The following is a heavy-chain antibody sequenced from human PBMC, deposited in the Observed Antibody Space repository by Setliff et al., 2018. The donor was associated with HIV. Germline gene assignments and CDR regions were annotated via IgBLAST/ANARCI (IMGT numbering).Heavy chain of an antibody. V-gene: IGHV3-66*01. CDR3: ATVGFSRTYYATPYFYGLDV. CDR1: GFPVSNNY. Sequence: GSLRLSCAASGFPVSNNYVTWVRQAPGKGLEWVSIMYSDAKTYYSDSVKGRFIISRDNSRNTLYLQMNSLRPEDTALYYCATVGFSRTYYATPYFYGLDVWGPGTTVTV. D-gene: IGHD1-26*01. CDR2: MYSDAKT. J-gene: IGHJ6*02.